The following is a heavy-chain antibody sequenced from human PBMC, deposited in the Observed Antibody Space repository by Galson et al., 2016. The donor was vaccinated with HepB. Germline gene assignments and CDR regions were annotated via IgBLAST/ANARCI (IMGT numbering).Heavy chain of an antibody. D-gene: IGHD3-3*01. V-gene: IGHV3-23*01. CDR2: ISGSGGAT. CDR1: GFTFSTYA. J-gene: IGHJ2*01. CDR3: AKDLNVDMTIFGVVTPGYFDL. Sequence: SLRLSCAASGFTFSTYAMSWVRQAPGKGLEWVSAISGSGGATYYADSVKGRFTISRDNSKNTLYLQMNSLRAEDTAVYYCAKDLNVDMTIFGVVTPGYFDLWGRGTLVSVSS.